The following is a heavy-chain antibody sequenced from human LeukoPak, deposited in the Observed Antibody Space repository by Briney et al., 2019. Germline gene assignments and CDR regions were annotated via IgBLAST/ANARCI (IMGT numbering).Heavy chain of an antibody. J-gene: IGHJ5*02. V-gene: IGHV1-46*01. CDR2: INPSGGST. CDR1: GYTFTSYY. Sequence: ASVKVSCKASGYTFTSYYMHWVRQAPGQGLEWMGIINPSGGSTSYAQKFQGRVTMTRDMSTSTVYMELSSLRSEDTAVYYCARASRGWELLSNWFDPWGQGTLVTVSS. CDR3: ARASRGWELLSNWFDP. D-gene: IGHD1-26*01.